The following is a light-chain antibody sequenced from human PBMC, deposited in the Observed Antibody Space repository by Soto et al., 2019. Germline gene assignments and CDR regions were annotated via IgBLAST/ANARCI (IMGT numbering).Light chain of an antibody. CDR2: DAS. J-gene: IGKJ4*01. CDR3: QQFYDVFLT. CDR1: QDIDTS. V-gene: IGKV1-33*01. Sequence: DIKMTQSPSSLSASVGDKVTITCQASQDIDTSLNWYQLRPGEPPKLLIYDASTLETGVPSRFSGSGSGIHFTLTITSLHPEDSATYFCQQFYDVFLTFGGGTRVEFK.